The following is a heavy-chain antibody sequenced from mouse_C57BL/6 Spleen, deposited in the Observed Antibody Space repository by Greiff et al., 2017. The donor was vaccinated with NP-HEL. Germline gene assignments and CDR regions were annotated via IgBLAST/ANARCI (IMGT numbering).Heavy chain of an antibody. D-gene: IGHD1-1*01. CDR2: INPSNGGT. J-gene: IGHJ1*03. Sequence: VQLQQPGTELVKPGASVKLSCKASGYTFTSYWMHWVKQRPGQGLEWIGNINPSNGGTNYNETFKSKATLTVDKSSSTAYMQLSSLTSEDSAVYYCARELMGYYGSRYWYFDVWGTGTTVTVSS. CDR3: ARELMGYYGSRYWYFDV. CDR1: GYTFTSYW. V-gene: IGHV1-53*01.